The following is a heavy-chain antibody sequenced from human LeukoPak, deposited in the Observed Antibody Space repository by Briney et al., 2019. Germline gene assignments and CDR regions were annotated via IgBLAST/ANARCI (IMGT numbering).Heavy chain of an antibody. D-gene: IGHD2-21*02. J-gene: IGHJ4*02. CDR2: IYYSGST. V-gene: IGHV4-39*01. CDR1: GGSISSGGYY. Sequence: SETLSLTCTVSGGSISSGGYYWGWIRQPPGKGLEWIGSIYYSGSTYYDPSLKSRVTISVDTSKNQFSLKLSSVTAADTAVYYCARSDCGGDCEGPTLFDYWGQGTLVTVSS. CDR3: ARSDCGGDCEGPTLFDY.